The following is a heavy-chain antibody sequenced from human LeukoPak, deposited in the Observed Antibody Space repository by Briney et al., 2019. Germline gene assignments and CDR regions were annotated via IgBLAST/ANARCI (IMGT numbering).Heavy chain of an antibody. V-gene: IGHV1-8*01. CDR1: GYTFTSYD. CDR2: MNPNSGNT. Sequence: GASVKVSCKASGYTFTSYDINWVRQATGQGLEWMGWMNPNSGNTGYAQKFQGRVTMTRNTSISTAYMELSSLRSEDTAVYYCARGWSTTGVATIYYYYYGMDVWGQGTTVTVSS. D-gene: IGHD5-12*01. CDR3: ARGWSTTGVATIYYYYYGMDV. J-gene: IGHJ6*02.